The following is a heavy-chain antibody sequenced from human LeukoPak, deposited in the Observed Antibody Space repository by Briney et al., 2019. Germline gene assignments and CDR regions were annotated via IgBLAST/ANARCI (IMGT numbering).Heavy chain of an antibody. D-gene: IGHD6-13*01. J-gene: IGHJ5*02. CDR1: GFTFGDYA. Sequence: PGRSLRLSCTASGFTFGDYAMSWFRQAPGKGLEWVGFIRSKAYGGTTEYAASVKGRFTISGDDSKSIAYLQMNSLKTEDTAVYYCTRRKGSTRAGTIWFDPWGQGTLVTVSS. CDR3: TRRKGSTRAGTIWFDP. CDR2: IRSKAYGGTT. V-gene: IGHV3-49*03.